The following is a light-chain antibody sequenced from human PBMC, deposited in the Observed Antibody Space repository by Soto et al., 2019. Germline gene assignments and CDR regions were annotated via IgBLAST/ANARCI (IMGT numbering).Light chain of an antibody. CDR2: DVT. CDR1: PSDIGAYNY. Sequence: QSALTQPASVSGSPGQSITISCSGTPSDIGAYNYVSWYQHLTGKAPEVIIYDVTNRPSGVSSRFSGSKSGTTASLTISGLQAEDEANYYCGSYTITSTLMIFGGGTKLTVL. V-gene: IGLV2-14*03. CDR3: GSYTITSTLMI. J-gene: IGLJ2*01.